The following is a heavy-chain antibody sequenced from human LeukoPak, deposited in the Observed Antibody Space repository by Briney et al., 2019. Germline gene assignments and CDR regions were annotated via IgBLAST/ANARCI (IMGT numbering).Heavy chain of an antibody. CDR1: GFTFSSYG. D-gene: IGHD6-19*01. V-gene: IGHV3-33*06. J-gene: IGHJ4*02. CDR3: AKDRRSPAGNVFDY. CDR2: IWYDGSNK. Sequence: SGGSLRLSCAASGFTFSSYGMHWVRQAPGKGLEWVAVIWYDGSNKYYADSVKGRFTISRDNSKHTLYLQMNGLRAEDAAVYYCAKDRRSPAGNVFDYWGRGTLVTVSS.